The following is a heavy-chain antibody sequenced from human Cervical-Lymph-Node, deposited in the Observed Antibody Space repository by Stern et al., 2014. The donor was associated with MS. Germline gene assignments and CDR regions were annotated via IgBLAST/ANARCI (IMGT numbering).Heavy chain of an antibody. V-gene: IGHV1-46*03. CDR3: ARDLGPYYDSSGYYSPFDY. CDR1: GYTFTSYY. J-gene: IGHJ4*02. Sequence: QVQLVQSGAEVKKPGASVKVSCKASGYTFTSYYMHWVRQAPGQGLEWMGIINPSGGSTSYAQKFQGRVTMTRDTSTSTVYMELSSLRSEDTAVYYCARDLGPYYDSSGYYSPFDYWGQGTLVTVSS. D-gene: IGHD3-22*01. CDR2: INPSGGST.